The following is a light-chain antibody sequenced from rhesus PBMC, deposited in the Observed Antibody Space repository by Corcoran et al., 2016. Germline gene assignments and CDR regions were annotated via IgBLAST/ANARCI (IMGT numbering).Light chain of an antibody. CDR3: CSYAGSYTFYV. CDR1: CGDIGAYNF. CDR2: EVS. V-gene: IGLV2-32*01. J-gene: IGLJ1*01. Sequence: QAALTQPRSVSGSPGQSVTISCNETCGDIGAYNFVSWYQMHPGSAPKLMIYEVSTRPSGVSDRFSGSKSGNTASLTISCLQAVDEADYYCCSYAGSYTFYVFGVGTRLTVL.